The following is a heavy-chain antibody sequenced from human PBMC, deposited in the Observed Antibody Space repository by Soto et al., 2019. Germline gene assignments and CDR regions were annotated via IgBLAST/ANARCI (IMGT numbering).Heavy chain of an antibody. Sequence: ASVKVSCKASGYTFTSYAMHWVRQAPGQRLEWMGWINAGNGNTKYSQKFQGRVTITRDTSASTAYMELSSLRSEDTAVYYCARGGSHCSSTSCPPFPRPEIDYWGQGTLVTVSS. CDR1: GYTFTSYA. D-gene: IGHD2-2*01. V-gene: IGHV1-3*01. CDR2: INAGNGNT. J-gene: IGHJ4*02. CDR3: ARGGSHCSSTSCPPFPRPEIDY.